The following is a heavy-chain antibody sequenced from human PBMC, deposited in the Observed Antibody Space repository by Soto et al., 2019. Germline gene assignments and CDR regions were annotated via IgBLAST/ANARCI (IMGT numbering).Heavy chain of an antibody. CDR2: IYYSGST. Sequence: QLQLQESGPGLVKPSETLSLTCTVSGGSISSSSYYWGWIRQPPGKGLEWIGSIYYSGSTYYNPSLKSRVTISVDTSKNQFSLKLSSVTAADTAVYYCARQGIAARRFVPRPTDYYYYGMDVWGQGTTVTVSS. V-gene: IGHV4-39*01. J-gene: IGHJ6*02. CDR3: ARQGIAARRFVPRPTDYYYYGMDV. CDR1: GGSISSSSYY. D-gene: IGHD6-6*01.